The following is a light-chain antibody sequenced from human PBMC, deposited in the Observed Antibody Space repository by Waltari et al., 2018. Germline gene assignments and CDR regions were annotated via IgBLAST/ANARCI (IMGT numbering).Light chain of an antibody. CDR1: QGISNS. V-gene: IGKV1-NL1*01. CDR3: EQYVSTPPYT. CDR2: ASS. J-gene: IGKJ2*01. Sequence: DIQMTQSPSSLSASVGDRVTITCRASQGISNSLAWYQQKPGKAPKLLLDASSTLESGVPSRFSGSGSGTDYTLTISSLQPEDFATYYCEQYVSTPPYTFGQGTKLEI.